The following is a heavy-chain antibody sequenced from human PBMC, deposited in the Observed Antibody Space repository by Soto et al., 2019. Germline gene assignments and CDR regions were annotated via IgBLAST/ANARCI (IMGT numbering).Heavy chain of an antibody. CDR2: INAGNGNT. Sequence: ASVKVSCKASGYTFTSYAMHWVRQAPGQRLEWMGWINAGNGNTKYSQKFQGRVTITRDTSASTAYMELSSLGSEDTAVYYCARVGYYDFWSGYSYYYGMDVWGQGTTVTVSS. J-gene: IGHJ6*02. CDR1: GYTFTSYA. D-gene: IGHD3-3*01. CDR3: ARVGYYDFWSGYSYYYGMDV. V-gene: IGHV1-3*01.